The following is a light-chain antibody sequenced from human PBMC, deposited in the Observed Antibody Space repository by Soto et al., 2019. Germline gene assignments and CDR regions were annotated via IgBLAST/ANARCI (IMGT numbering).Light chain of an antibody. CDR3: AAWDDSLNGYV. J-gene: IGLJ1*01. Sequence: QSVLTQPPSASGTPGQRVAFSCSGSSSNIGANTVNWYQQLPGAAPKLLIYSHSQRPSGVPDRFSGSKSGTSASLAISGLQPDDEADYYCAAWDDSLNGYVFGSGTKV. V-gene: IGLV1-44*01. CDR2: SHS. CDR1: SSNIGANT.